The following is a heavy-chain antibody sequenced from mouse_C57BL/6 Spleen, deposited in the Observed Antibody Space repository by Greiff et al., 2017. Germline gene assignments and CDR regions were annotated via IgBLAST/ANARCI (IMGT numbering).Heavy chain of an antibody. D-gene: IGHD1-1*01. J-gene: IGHJ4*01. V-gene: IGHV1-64*01. Sequence: QVQLQQPGAELVKPGASVKLSCKASGYTFTSYWMHWVKQRPGQGLEWIGMIHPNSGSTNYNEKFKSKATLTVDKSSSTAYMKLSSLTSEDSAVYYGAREEYYGSSLYAMDYWGQGTSVTVSS. CDR3: AREEYYGSSLYAMDY. CDR1: GYTFTSYW. CDR2: IHPNSGST.